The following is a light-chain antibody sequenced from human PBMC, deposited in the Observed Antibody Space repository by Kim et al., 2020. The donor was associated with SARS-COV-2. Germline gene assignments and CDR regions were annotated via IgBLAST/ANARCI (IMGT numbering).Light chain of an antibody. J-gene: IGLJ2*01. CDR1: KLGDKY. CDR3: QAWDSSTAV. Sequence: VSPGQTASITCSGDKLGDKYACWYQQKPGQSPVLVTYQDSKRPSGIPERFSGSNSGNTATLTISGTQAMDEADYYCQAWDSSTAVFGGGTQLTVL. CDR2: QDS. V-gene: IGLV3-1*01.